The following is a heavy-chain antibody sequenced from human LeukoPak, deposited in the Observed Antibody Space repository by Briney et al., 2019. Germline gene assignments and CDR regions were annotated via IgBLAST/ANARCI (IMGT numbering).Heavy chain of an antibody. CDR1: GGSISSGGYY. V-gene: IGHV4-30-2*01. Sequence: SSLTLSLTCTVSGGSISSGGYYWSWIRQPPGKGLEWIGYIYHSGSTYYNPSLKSRVTISVDRSKNQFSLKLSSVTAADTAVYYCARYVVVLRRGFDYWGQGTLVTVSS. CDR2: IYHSGST. D-gene: IGHD2-2*01. CDR3: ARYVVVLRRGFDY. J-gene: IGHJ4*02.